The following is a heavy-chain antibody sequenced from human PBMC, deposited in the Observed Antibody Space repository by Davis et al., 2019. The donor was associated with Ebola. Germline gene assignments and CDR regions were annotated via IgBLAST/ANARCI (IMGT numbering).Heavy chain of an antibody. Sequence: AASVKVSCKASGDTFSSYDINWVRQAPGQGLEWMGGIIPIVDTPNYGQKFKDRVTITADKSTSTAYMEVDSLTSEDTAVYYCASRGPLTAYSAMTQWYWGQGTLVTVSA. CDR2: IIPIVDTP. V-gene: IGHV1-69*06. J-gene: IGHJ4*02. CDR3: ASRGPLTAYSAMTQWY. D-gene: IGHD2-15*01. CDR1: GDTFSSYD.